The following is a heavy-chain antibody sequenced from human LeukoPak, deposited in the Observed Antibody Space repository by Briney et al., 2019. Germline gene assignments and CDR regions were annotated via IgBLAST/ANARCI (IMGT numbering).Heavy chain of an antibody. J-gene: IGHJ4*02. D-gene: IGHD3-3*01. CDR1: GGSISSYY. V-gene: IGHV4-59*01. CDR3: ARVGDFWSGPQYYFDY. Sequence: SETLSLTCTVSGGSISSYYWSWIRQPPGKGLEWIGYIYYSGSTNYNPSLKSRVTISVGTSKNQFSLKLSSVTAADTAVYYCARVGDFWSGPQYYFDYWGQGTLVTVSS. CDR2: IYYSGST.